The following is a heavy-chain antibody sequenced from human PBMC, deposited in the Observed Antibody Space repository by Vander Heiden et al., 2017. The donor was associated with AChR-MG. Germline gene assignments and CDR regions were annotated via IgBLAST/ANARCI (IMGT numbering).Heavy chain of an antibody. V-gene: IGHV1-2*02. CDR3: ARDKYSSGWVTYYFDY. J-gene: IGHJ4*02. CDR1: GYTFTGYY. D-gene: IGHD6-19*01. Sequence: QVQLVQSGAEVKKPGASVKVSCKASGYTFTGYYMHWVRQAPGQGLEWMGWINPNGGGTNYAQKLQGRVTMTRDTSISTAYMELSRLRSDETAVYYCARDKYSSGWVTYYFDYWGQGTLVTVSS. CDR2: INPNGGGT.